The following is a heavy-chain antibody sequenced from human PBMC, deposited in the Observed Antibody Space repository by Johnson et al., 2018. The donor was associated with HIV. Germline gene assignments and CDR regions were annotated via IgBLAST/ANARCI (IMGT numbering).Heavy chain of an antibody. CDR3: ARALGATYAFDI. V-gene: IGHV3-66*01. D-gene: IGHD1-26*01. CDR1: GFTVSGNY. CDR2: IYSDEST. J-gene: IGHJ3*02. Sequence: VQLVESGGGLVQPGGSLRLSCGASGFTVSGNYMNWVRQAPGKGLEWVSVIYSDESTYYADSVQGRFTLSRDNSKNTLCLQMNSLRPEDTAVYYCARALGATYAFDIWGQGTMVTVSS.